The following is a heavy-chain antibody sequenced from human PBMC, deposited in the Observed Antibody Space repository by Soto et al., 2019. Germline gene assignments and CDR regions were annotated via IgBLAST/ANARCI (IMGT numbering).Heavy chain of an antibody. Sequence: VQLVQSGNEVQKPGASVKVSCKPSGYTFPGNGIIGVRQAPGQGLEWMGGISGYNGNADYAQQFQGRVTMTTDTSTSTVFMELRNLRSDDTALYYCAREGWLGELLYWGQGSLVTVS. CDR1: GYTFPGNG. J-gene: IGHJ4*02. V-gene: IGHV1-18*01. D-gene: IGHD3-16*01. CDR2: ISGYNGNA. CDR3: AREGWLGELLY.